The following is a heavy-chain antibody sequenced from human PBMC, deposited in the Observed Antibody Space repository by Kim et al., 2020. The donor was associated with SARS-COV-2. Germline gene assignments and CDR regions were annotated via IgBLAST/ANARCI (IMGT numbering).Heavy chain of an antibody. Sequence: SVKVSCKASGGTFSSYAISWVRQAPGQGLEWTGGIIPIFGTANYAQKFQGRVTITADESTSTAYMELSSLRSEDTAVYYCARGDILTGYSTRPAYFDYWGQGTLVTVSS. CDR2: IIPIFGTA. D-gene: IGHD3-9*01. J-gene: IGHJ4*02. V-gene: IGHV1-69*13. CDR1: GGTFSSYA. CDR3: ARGDILTGYSTRPAYFDY.